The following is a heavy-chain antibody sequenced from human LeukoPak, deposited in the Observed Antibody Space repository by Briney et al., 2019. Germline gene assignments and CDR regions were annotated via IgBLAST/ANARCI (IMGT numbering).Heavy chain of an antibody. Sequence: SETLSLTCAVYGGSFSDYYWRWIRQPPGKGLEWIGEINDCGSTNNNPSLKSRVIILIDTSKNQFSLKLSSVTAADTAVYYCARVTSMVTLDHWGQGTLVTVSS. V-gene: IGHV4-34*01. D-gene: IGHD5-18*01. CDR2: INDCGST. J-gene: IGHJ4*02. CDR3: ARVTSMVTLDH. CDR1: GGSFSDYY.